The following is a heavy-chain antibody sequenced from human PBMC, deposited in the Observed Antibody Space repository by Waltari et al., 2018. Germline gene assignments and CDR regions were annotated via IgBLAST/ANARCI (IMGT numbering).Heavy chain of an antibody. V-gene: IGHV3-23*04. Sequence: EVQLVESGGGLVQPGGYLRLSCAASGLTFSRYAMSWVRQAPGKGLEWVSAIRGSGGSTYYADSVKGRFTISRDNSKITLYLQMNSLRVEDTAVYYCANSEPLACSHWGLGTLVTVSS. J-gene: IGHJ1*01. CDR2: IRGSGGST. CDR1: GLTFSRYA. D-gene: IGHD3-10*02. CDR3: ANSEPLACSH.